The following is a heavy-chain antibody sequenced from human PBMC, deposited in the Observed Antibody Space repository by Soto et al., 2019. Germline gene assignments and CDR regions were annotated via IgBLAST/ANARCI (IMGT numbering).Heavy chain of an antibody. V-gene: IGHV1-69*13. Sequence: GASVKVSCKASGGTFSSYAISWVRQAPGQGLEWMGGIIPIFGTANYAQKFQGRVTITADESTSTAYMELSSLRSEDTAVYYCARGRGVPAARNYYYYYGMDVWGQGTTVTVSS. D-gene: IGHD2-2*01. J-gene: IGHJ6*02. CDR1: GGTFSSYA. CDR3: ARGRGVPAARNYYYYYGMDV. CDR2: IIPIFGTA.